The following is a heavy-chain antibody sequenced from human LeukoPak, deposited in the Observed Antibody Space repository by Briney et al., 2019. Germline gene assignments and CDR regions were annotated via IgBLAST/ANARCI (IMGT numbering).Heavy chain of an antibody. D-gene: IGHD5-18*01. J-gene: IGHJ4*02. CDR2: IYYSGST. CDR1: GGSISSSSYY. Sequence: KASETLSLTCTVSGGSISSSSYYWGWIRQPPGKGLEWIGSIYYSGSTYYNPSLKSRVTISVDTSKNQFSLKLSSVTAADTAVYYCARNRDSYGYRKGPFDYWGQGTLVTVSS. CDR3: ARNRDSYGYRKGPFDY. V-gene: IGHV4-39*01.